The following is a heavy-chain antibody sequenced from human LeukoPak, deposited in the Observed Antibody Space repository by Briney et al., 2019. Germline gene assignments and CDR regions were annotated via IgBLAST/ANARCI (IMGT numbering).Heavy chain of an antibody. CDR1: GYTFTGYY. V-gene: IGHV1-2*02. Sequence: ASVKVSCKASGYTFTGYYMHWVRQAPGQGLEWMGWINPNSGGTNYAQKFQGRVTMTRDTSISTAYMELSRLRSDDTAVYYCARVVYYGGNSAGGYCGQGTLVTVSS. CDR2: INPNSGGT. D-gene: IGHD4-23*01. J-gene: IGHJ4*02. CDR3: ARVVYYGGNSAGGY.